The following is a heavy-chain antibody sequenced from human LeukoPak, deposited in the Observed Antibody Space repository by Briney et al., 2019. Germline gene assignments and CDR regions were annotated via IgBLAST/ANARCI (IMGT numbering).Heavy chain of an antibody. D-gene: IGHD3-10*01. J-gene: IGHJ4*02. CDR1: GGSVSSESYY. CDR3: ARYMVRGVTTYYFDY. Sequence: PSETLSLTCTVSGGSVSSESYYWSWIRQPPGKGLEWIGYIYYSGSTYYNPSLKSRVTISVDTSKNQFSLKLSSVTAADTAVYYCARYMVRGVTTYYFDYWGQGTLVTVSS. V-gene: IGHV4-31*03. CDR2: IYYSGST.